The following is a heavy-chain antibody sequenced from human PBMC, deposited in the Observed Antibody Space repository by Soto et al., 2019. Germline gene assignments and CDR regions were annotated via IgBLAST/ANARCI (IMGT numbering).Heavy chain of an antibody. J-gene: IGHJ4*02. CDR2: ISGSGGST. Sequence: EVQLLESGGGLVQPGGSLRLSCAASGFTFSSYAMSWVRQAPGKGLEWVSAISGSGGSTYYADSVKGRFTISRDNSKNTLYLQMNSLRAEDTAVYYCAKSMRSGWSKGGGSDYWGQGTLVTVSS. V-gene: IGHV3-23*01. CDR3: AKSMRSGWSKGGGSDY. D-gene: IGHD6-19*01. CDR1: GFTFSSYA.